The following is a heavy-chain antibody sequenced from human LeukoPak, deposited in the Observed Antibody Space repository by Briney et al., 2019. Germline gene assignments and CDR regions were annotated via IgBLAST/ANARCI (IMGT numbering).Heavy chain of an antibody. V-gene: IGHV1-46*01. Sequence: ASVKVSCKASGYAFINYYMHWVRQAPGQGLEWMGIINPRAGTTTYAQKFQGRVTMTRDTSTTTVYMELSSLISEDTAVYYCASASERTSYSSYGSFDNWGQGTLVTVSS. CDR3: ASASERTSYSSYGSFDN. D-gene: IGHD3-10*01. CDR1: GYAFINYY. CDR2: INPRAGTT. J-gene: IGHJ4*02.